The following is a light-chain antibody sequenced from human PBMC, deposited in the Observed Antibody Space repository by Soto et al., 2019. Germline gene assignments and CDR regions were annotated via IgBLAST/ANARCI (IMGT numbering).Light chain of an antibody. CDR3: QQYGSSPGT. J-gene: IGKJ2*02. Sequence: EIVLTQSPGTLSLSPGETATLSCRACQSVSSNFLAWYQQKPGQAPKLLISGASSRATGIPDRFSGSGSGTDFTLTISRLEAEDFALYSCQQYGSSPGTFGQGTKLEIK. CDR1: QSVSSNF. V-gene: IGKV3-20*01. CDR2: GAS.